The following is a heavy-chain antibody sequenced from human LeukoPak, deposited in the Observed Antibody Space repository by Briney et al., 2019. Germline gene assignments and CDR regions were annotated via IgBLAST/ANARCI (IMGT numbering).Heavy chain of an antibody. D-gene: IGHD2-15*01. Sequence: GSLRLSCAASGFTFSRYWMSWVRQAPGKGLEWVSYISSSGSTIYYADSVKGRFTISRDNAKNSLYLQMNSLRAEDTAVYYCAFFPVVVAAEGNDYWGQGTLVTVSS. CDR2: ISSSGSTI. CDR3: AFFPVVVAAEGNDY. J-gene: IGHJ4*02. CDR1: GFTFSRYW. V-gene: IGHV3-48*04.